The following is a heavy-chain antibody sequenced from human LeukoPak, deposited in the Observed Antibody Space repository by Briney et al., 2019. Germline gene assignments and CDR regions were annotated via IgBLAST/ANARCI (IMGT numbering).Heavy chain of an antibody. D-gene: IGHD5-12*01. CDR3: ARLRGLYSGYDNERYFDY. J-gene: IGHJ4*02. CDR1: GYTFTRYY. V-gene: IGHV1-46*01. Sequence: GASVKVSCKASGYTFTRYYMSWVRQAPGQGLEWMGIIIPGGGSTSYAQKFQGRLTMTRDMSTSTVYMELSSLRSEDTAVYYCARLRGLYSGYDNERYFDYWGQGTLVAVSS. CDR2: IIPGGGST.